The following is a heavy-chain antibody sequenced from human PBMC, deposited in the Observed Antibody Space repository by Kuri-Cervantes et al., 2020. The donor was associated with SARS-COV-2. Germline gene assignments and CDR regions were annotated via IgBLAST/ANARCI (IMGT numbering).Heavy chain of an antibody. D-gene: IGHD2-2*01. J-gene: IGHJ5*02. V-gene: IGHV4-61*02. CDR3: ARDLVYCSSASCYPWRCFDP. Sequence: SETLSLTCTVSGGSISCGSYYCSWIRQPAGKGLEWIGRIYTSGGNNYNPSLKSRVTIAVDTSKNRFSQKLIIVIAADTAVYYCARDLVYCSSASCYPWRCFDPWAQGTLVTVSS. CDR1: GGSISCGSYY. CDR2: IYTSGGN.